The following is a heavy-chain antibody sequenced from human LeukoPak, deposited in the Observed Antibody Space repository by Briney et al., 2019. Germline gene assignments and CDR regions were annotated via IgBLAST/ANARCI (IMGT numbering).Heavy chain of an antibody. D-gene: IGHD3-10*01. CDR1: GGFISRYY. V-gene: IGHV4-59*08. CDR3: AKSGNVGLDDY. CDR2: IYYSGST. J-gene: IGHJ4*02. Sequence: SETLSLNCTVSGGFISRYYWSWIRQPPGKGLEWIGYIYYSGSTNYNPSLKSRVTISIHTSKNQFSLKLSSVTAADTAVYYCAKSGNVGLDDYWGQGTLVTVSS.